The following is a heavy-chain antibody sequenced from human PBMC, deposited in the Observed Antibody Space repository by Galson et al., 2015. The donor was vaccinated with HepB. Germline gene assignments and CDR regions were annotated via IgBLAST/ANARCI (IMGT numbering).Heavy chain of an antibody. Sequence: SLRLSCAASGFSFSSFGMHWVRQAPDKGLEWVAIISANSADKYYADSVKGRFTISRDNSKNTVYLQMDSLRAEDTAVYYCAKRGDHYNGDGYYAPFDQWGQGTLVTVSS. V-gene: IGHV3-30*18. J-gene: IGHJ4*02. CDR3: AKRGDHYNGDGYYAPFDQ. CDR1: GFSFSSFG. CDR2: ISANSADK. D-gene: IGHD3-3*01.